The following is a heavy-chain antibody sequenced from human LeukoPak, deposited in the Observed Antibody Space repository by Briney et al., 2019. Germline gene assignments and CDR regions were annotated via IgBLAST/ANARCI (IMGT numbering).Heavy chain of an antibody. V-gene: IGHV3-48*01. CDR2: ISSSSTI. J-gene: IGHJ4*02. CDR3: ARDTLRGAAAAY. Sequence: GGSLRLSCAASGFTFSSYSMNWVRQAPGKGLEWVSYISSSSTIYYADSVKGRFTISRDNAKNSLYLQMNSLRAEDTAVYYCARDTLRGAAAAYWGQGTLVTVSS. CDR1: GFTFSSYS. D-gene: IGHD6-13*01.